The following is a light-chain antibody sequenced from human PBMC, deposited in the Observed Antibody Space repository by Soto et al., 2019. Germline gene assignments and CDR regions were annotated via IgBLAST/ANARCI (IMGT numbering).Light chain of an antibody. CDR2: RAS. Sequence: IQMTQSPSTLSASIGARVTITCRAGQNIRSWVACHQQTPGKAPKVLIYRASTLWSGVPSRFSGTGSGTEFTPTISSLQPDDVATYYCQQYNSYSVFGQGTKVDIK. CDR1: QNIRSW. CDR3: QQYNSYSV. V-gene: IGKV1-5*03. J-gene: IGKJ1*01.